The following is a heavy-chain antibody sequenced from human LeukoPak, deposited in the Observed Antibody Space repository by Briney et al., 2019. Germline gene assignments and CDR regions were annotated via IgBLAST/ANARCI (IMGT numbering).Heavy chain of an antibody. CDR3: AREIAGVRENTSYRHFDY. CDR2: IHTSGST. Sequence: SETLSLTCTVSGVSISSYFWSWVRQPAGKGLEWLGRIHTSGSTNYSPSLRGRVTMSVDTSKNQFSLRLSSMTAADTAVYYCAREIAGVRENTSYRHFDYWGQGTLVTVSS. J-gene: IGHJ4*02. V-gene: IGHV4-4*07. D-gene: IGHD1-14*01. CDR1: GVSISSYF.